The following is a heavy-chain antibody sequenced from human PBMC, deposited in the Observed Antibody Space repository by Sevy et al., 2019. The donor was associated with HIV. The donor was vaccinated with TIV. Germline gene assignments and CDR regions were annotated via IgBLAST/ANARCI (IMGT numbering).Heavy chain of an antibody. CDR3: ASQRIAAAGTIYYYYMDV. CDR1: GGSISSYY. D-gene: IGHD6-13*01. CDR2: IYYSGST. J-gene: IGHJ6*03. V-gene: IGHV4-59*08. Sequence: SETLSLTCTVFGGSISSYYWSWIRQPPGKGLEWIGYIYYSGSTNYNPSLKSRVTISVDTSKNQFSLKLSSVTAADTAVYYCASQRIAAAGTIYYYYMDVWGKGTTVTVSS.